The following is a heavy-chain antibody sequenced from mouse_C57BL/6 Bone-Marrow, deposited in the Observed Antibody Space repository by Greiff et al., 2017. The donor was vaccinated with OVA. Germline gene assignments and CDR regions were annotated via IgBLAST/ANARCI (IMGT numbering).Heavy chain of an antibody. V-gene: IGHV5-4*03. J-gene: IGHJ3*01. CDR2: ISDGGSYT. CDR3: AAWFAY. Sequence: EVKLMESGGGLVKPGGSLKLSCAASGFTFSSYAMSWVRQTPEKRLEWVATISDGGSYTYYPDNVKGRFTISRDNAKNNLYLQMSSLRSEDTALYYCAAWFAYWGQGTLVTVSA. CDR1: GFTFSSYA.